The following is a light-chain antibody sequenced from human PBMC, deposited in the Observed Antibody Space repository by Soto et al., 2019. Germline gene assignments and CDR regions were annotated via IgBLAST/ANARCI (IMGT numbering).Light chain of an antibody. J-gene: IGKJ4*01. Sequence: EIVLTQSPATLSLSPGERATLSCRASQSINRHLAWYQQKPGQAPRLLILGASDRATGIPARFSGSGSGTDFTLTISSLEPEDFAVYFCQQRAGWPPTFGGGTKVDIK. V-gene: IGKV3-11*01. CDR3: QQRAGWPPT. CDR1: QSINRH. CDR2: GAS.